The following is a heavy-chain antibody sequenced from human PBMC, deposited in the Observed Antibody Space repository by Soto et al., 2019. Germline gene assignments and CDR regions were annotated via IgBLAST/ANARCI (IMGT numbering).Heavy chain of an antibody. CDR1: GGSISSGGSS. Sequence: SETLSLTCAVSGGSISSGGSSWTWIRQPPGKGLEWIGYIYHSGSTYYNPSLKSRVTISVDRSKNQFSLKLTSVTAADTAVYYWARGAVFNFVYGGRGTRVPVSS. J-gene: IGHJ4*02. CDR3: ARGAVFNFVY. V-gene: IGHV4-30-2*01. CDR2: IYHSGST. D-gene: IGHD2-8*01.